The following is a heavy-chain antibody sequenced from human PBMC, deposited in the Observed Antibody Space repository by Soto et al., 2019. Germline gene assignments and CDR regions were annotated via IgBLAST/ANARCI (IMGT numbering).Heavy chain of an antibody. V-gene: IGHV4-59*08. CDR3: ARRIAAAGNYWFDP. Sequence: QVQLQESGPGLVKPSETLSLTCTVSGGSISSYYWSWIRQPPGKGLEWIGYIYYSGSTNYNPPLKSRVTISVDTSKNQFSLKLSSVTAADTAVYYCARRIAAAGNYWFDPWGQGTLVTVSS. J-gene: IGHJ5*02. CDR2: IYYSGST. D-gene: IGHD6-13*01. CDR1: GGSISSYY.